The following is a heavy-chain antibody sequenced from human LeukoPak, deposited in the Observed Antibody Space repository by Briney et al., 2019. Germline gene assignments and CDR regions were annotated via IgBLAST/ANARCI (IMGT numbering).Heavy chain of an antibody. CDR1: GYTFTSYG. J-gene: IGHJ6*03. D-gene: IGHD3-22*01. CDR3: ASGLPNYYDSSRASYYYYYYMDV. V-gene: IGHV1-18*01. CDR2: ISAYNGNT. Sequence: ASVKVSCKASGYTFTSYGISWVRQAPGQGLEWMGWISAYNGNTNYAQKLQGRVTMTTDTSTSTAYMELRSLRSDDTAVYYCASGLPNYYDSSRASYYYYYYMDVWGKGTTVTVSS.